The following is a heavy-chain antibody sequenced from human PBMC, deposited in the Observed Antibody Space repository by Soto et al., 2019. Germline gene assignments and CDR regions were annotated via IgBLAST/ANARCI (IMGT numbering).Heavy chain of an antibody. V-gene: IGHV1-58*01. CDR3: AADPYCGGDCYFDY. J-gene: IGHJ4*02. Sequence: SCKASGFTFFTSAVQWVRQARGQRLEWIGWIVVGSGNTNYAQKFQERVTITRDMSTNTAYMELTSLRSEDTAIYYCAADPYCGGDCYFDYWGQGVMVTVSS. D-gene: IGHD2-21*02. CDR1: GFTFFTSA. CDR2: IVVGSGNT.